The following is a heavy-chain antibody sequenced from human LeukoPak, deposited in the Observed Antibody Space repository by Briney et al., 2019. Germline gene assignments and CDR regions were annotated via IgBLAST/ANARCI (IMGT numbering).Heavy chain of an antibody. D-gene: IGHD2-2*02. Sequence: AASVKVSCKASGGTFRSYTIVWVRQAPGQGIEWMGRIIPMLDIANYAKKFQGRVTIIADKSTSTAYMELSSLRSEDTAVYYCASPRDCSTTSCYNDDAFDIWGQGTMVTVSS. V-gene: IGHV1-69*02. CDR1: GGTFRSYT. CDR3: ASPRDCSTTSCYNDDAFDI. CDR2: IIPMLDIA. J-gene: IGHJ3*02.